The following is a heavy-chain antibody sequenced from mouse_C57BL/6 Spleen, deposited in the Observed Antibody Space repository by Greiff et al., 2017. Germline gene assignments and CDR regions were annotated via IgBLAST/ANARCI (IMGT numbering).Heavy chain of an antibody. D-gene: IGHD2-3*01. CDR1: GFTFSDYY. Sequence: EVMLVESEGGLVQPGSSMKLSCTASGFTFSDYYMAWVRQVPEKGLEWVANINYDGSSTYYLDSLKSRFIISRDNAKNILYLQMSSLKSENTATYYCTRSYGGYYDYWGQGTTLTVSS. CDR2: INYDGSST. V-gene: IGHV5-16*01. J-gene: IGHJ2*01. CDR3: TRSYGGYYDY.